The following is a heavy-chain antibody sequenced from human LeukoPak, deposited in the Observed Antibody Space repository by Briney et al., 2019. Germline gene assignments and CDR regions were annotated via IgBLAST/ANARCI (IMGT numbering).Heavy chain of an antibody. CDR2: IFYSGST. Sequence: SETLSLTCTVSGGSISNSYWSWIRQPPGKGLEWIGYIFYSGSTNYNPSLKSRVTISLDMSKNQFSLRLSSVTDADTAVYYCAAMTMVTTGVDYWGQGTLATVSS. D-gene: IGHD4-17*01. CDR3: AAMTMVTTGVDY. J-gene: IGHJ4*02. V-gene: IGHV4-59*01. CDR1: GGSISNSY.